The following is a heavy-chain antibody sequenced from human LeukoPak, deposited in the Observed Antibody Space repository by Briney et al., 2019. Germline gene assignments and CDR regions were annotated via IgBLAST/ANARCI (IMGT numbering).Heavy chain of an antibody. D-gene: IGHD6-13*01. CDR1: GGSISSGDYY. CDR3: ARERPIAAAGNYFDY. Sequence: SETLSLTCTVSGGSISSGDYYWSWIRQPPGKGLEWIGYIYYSGSTYYNPSLKSRVTISVNTSKNQFSLKLSSVTAADTAVYYCARERPIAAAGNYFDYWGQGTLVTVSS. V-gene: IGHV4-30-4*08. J-gene: IGHJ4*02. CDR2: IYYSGST.